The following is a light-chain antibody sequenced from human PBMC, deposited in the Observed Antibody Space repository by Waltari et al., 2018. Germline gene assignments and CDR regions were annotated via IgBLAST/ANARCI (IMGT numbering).Light chain of an antibody. CDR2: GAS. V-gene: IGKV1-39*01. CDR3: QQSYSTPFT. J-gene: IGKJ3*01. CDR1: QSISTY. Sequence: DIQLTQSPSSLSASVGDRVTITCRASQSISTYLNWYLQEPGKAPKLLVYGASSVQSGAPSRFSGSGSGTDFTLTISSRQPEDFATYYCQQSYSTPFTFGPGTKVDIK.